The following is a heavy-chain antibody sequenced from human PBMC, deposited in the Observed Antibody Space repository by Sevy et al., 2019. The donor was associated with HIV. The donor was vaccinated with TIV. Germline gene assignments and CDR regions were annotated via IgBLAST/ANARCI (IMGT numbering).Heavy chain of an antibody. D-gene: IGHD2-8*01. CDR2: ISSSSSTI. CDR1: GFTFSSYS. V-gene: IGHV3-48*02. Sequence: GGSLRLSCAASGFTFSSYSMNWVRQAPGKGLEWVSYISSSSSTIYYTDSVKDRFTISRDNAKNSLYLQMNSLRDEDTAVYYWARDAMPDIVLIRGYYYYGMDVWGQGTTVTVSS. J-gene: IGHJ6*02. CDR3: ARDAMPDIVLIRGYYYYGMDV.